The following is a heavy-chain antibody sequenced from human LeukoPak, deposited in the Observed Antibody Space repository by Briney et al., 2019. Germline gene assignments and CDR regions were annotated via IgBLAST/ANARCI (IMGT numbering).Heavy chain of an antibody. V-gene: IGHV4-4*02. Sequence: KTSETLSLTCSVSAGSISSSSWWSWVRQSPVKGLEWIGEIYLYGTTNYNPSLKSRVTMSVDRSKNQFSLKLSSVTAADTAVYYCARQKWEQQGRDYYFNGLDVWGPGTTVTVSS. D-gene: IGHD1-26*01. CDR3: ARQKWEQQGRDYYFNGLDV. J-gene: IGHJ6*02. CDR1: AGSISSSSW. CDR2: IYLYGTT.